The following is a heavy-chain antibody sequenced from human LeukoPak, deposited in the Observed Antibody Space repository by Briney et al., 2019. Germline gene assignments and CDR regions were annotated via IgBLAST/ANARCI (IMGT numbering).Heavy chain of an antibody. Sequence: ASVKVSCMASGYTFTGSYMHWVRQAPGQGLEWMGWINPNSGGTNYAQKFQGRVTMTRDTSISTAYMELSRLQSDDTAVYYCARDGGGCTFDYWGQGTLATVSS. CDR2: INPNSGGT. CDR3: ARDGGGCTFDY. V-gene: IGHV1-2*02. D-gene: IGHD3-16*01. J-gene: IGHJ4*02. CDR1: GYTFTGSY.